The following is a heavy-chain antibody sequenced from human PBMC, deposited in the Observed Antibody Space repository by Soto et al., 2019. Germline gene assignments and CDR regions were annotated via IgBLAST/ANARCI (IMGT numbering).Heavy chain of an antibody. CDR1: GGTFSSYA. CDR3: ARDGPSSADDY. V-gene: IGHV1-69*01. D-gene: IGHD3-22*01. CDR2: IIPIFGTA. Sequence: QVQLVQSGAEVKKPGSSVKVSCEASGGTFSSYAISWVRQAPGQGLEWMGGIIPIFGTANYAQKFQGRVTITADESTSTAHIELSSLRSEDTAVYYGARDGPSSADDYWGQGTLVTVYS. J-gene: IGHJ4*02.